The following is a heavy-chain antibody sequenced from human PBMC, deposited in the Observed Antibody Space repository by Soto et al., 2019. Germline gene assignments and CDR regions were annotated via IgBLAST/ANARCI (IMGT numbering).Heavy chain of an antibody. V-gene: IGHV3-23*01. Sequence: VQMLESGGDLVQPGGSLSLSCAASGFICSSYDMTWVRQAPGKGLESVSTILVGGSPHYEDSVKGRFTISRDGSKNTVYLQMNSLTAGDTAVYYCAKATATGGGAFDICGQGTMVTVSS. CDR2: ILVGGSP. D-gene: IGHD2-8*02. J-gene: IGHJ3*02. CDR1: GFICSSYD. CDR3: AKATATGGGAFDI.